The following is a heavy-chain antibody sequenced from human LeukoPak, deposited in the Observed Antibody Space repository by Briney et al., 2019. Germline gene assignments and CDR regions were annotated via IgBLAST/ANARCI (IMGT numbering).Heavy chain of an antibody. CDR3: AKRSGYCSGGSCYSSPGYYFDY. D-gene: IGHD2-15*01. CDR1: GFTFSSYG. V-gene: IGHV3-23*01. J-gene: IGHJ4*02. CDR2: ISGSGGST. Sequence: GGSLRLSCAASGFTFSSYGMSWVRQAPGKGLEWVSVISGSGGSTYYADSVKGRFTISRDNSKNTLYLQMNSLRAEDTAVYYCAKRSGYCSGGSCYSSPGYYFDYWGQGTLVTVSS.